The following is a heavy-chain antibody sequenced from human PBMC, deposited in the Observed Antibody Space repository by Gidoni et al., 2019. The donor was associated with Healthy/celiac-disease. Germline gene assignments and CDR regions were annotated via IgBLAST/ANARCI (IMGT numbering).Heavy chain of an antibody. CDR3: AKPSLITGTTHFDY. V-gene: IGHV3-23*01. CDR2: ISGSGGST. Sequence: EVQLFESGGGLVQPGGSLRLSCAASGFTFSSYAMSWVRQAPGKGLGWVSAISGSGGSTYYADSVKGRFTNSQDNSKNTLDLQMNSLRAEDTAVYYWAKPSLITGTTHFDYWGQGTLVTVSS. D-gene: IGHD1-7*01. CDR1: GFTFSSYA. J-gene: IGHJ4*02.